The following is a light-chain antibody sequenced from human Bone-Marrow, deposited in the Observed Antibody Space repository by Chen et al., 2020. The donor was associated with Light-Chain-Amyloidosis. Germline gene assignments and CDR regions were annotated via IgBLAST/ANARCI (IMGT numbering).Light chain of an antibody. V-gene: IGKV1-33*01. Sequence: DIQMTPSPSSLSASVGDRVTITCQASEDISKFLNWYQQKPGQAPKLLIYDASILQIGVPSRFSGSGSGTDFTFTISSLQPEDIATYYCQQYDLGFTFGPGTKVDI. CDR2: DAS. CDR3: QQYDLGFT. J-gene: IGKJ3*01. CDR1: EDISKF.